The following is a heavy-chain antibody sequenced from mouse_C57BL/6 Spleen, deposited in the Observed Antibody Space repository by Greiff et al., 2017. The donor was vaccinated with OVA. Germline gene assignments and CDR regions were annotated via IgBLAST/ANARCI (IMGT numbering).Heavy chain of an antibody. D-gene: IGHD1-1*01. CDR1: GFNITDDY. Sequence: VQLKESGAELVRPGASVKLSCTASGFNITDDYMHWVKQRPEQGLEWIGWIDPENGNTEYASKFQGKATITADTSSNTAYLQLSSLTSEDTAVYYCTAHYYGSRDWYFDVWGTGTTVTVSS. CDR2: IDPENGNT. V-gene: IGHV14-4*01. CDR3: TAHYYGSRDWYFDV. J-gene: IGHJ1*03.